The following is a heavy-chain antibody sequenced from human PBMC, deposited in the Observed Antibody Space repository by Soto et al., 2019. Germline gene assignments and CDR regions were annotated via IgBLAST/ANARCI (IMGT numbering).Heavy chain of an antibody. D-gene: IGHD1-26*01. V-gene: IGHV3-23*01. CDR1: GFTFGSYA. J-gene: IGHJ4*02. CDR2: VTYSGANT. CDR3: APPSLSTGGYSSFDS. Sequence: EVQLLESGGGLVQPGGSLRLSCAASGFTFGSYAMSWVRQAPGKGLEWVSLVTYSGANTYYAGSVTGRFTISRDNSRNPPYLPMSRLRVEHTAVYYCAPPSLSTGGYSSFDSWGRGTLVTVSS.